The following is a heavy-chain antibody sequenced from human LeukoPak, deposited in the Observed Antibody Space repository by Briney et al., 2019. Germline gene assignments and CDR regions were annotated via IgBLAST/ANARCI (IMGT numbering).Heavy chain of an antibody. V-gene: IGHV4-31*03. Sequence: SQTLSLTCTVSGGSISSGGYYWSWIRQHPGKGLEWIGYIYYSGSTYYNPSPKSRVTISVDTSKNQFSLKLSSVTAADTAVYYCARVGGYDILTGPNWFDPWGQGTLVTVSS. CDR3: ARVGGYDILTGPNWFDP. D-gene: IGHD3-9*01. CDR1: GGSISSGGYY. J-gene: IGHJ5*02. CDR2: IYYSGST.